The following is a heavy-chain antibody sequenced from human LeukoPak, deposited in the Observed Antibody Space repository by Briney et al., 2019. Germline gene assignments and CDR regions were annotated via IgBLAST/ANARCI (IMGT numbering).Heavy chain of an antibody. D-gene: IGHD3-10*01. CDR1: GFTLSRYW. CDR2: INTDGSST. V-gene: IGHV3-74*01. CDR3: ARFGWVPPTHFDY. J-gene: IGHJ4*02. Sequence: PGGSHRLSCVASGFTLSRYWMHWVRQAPGKGLVWVSHINTDGSSTSYADSVKGRFTISRDNAKNTLYLQMNSLRAEDTAVYYCARFGWVPPTHFDYWGQGTLVTVSS.